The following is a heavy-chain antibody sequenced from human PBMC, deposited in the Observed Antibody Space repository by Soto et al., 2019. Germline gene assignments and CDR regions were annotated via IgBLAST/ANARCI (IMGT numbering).Heavy chain of an antibody. CDR1: RGSLSKYA. J-gene: IGHJ4*01. CDR2: ISPLCGSG. D-gene: IGHD3-3*01. CDR3: STGLRSGPIAYYFDY. V-gene: IGHV1-69*06. Sequence: SMKDSCKSSRGSLSKYASNLLRQAQVQRREWMGEISPLCGSGNYAPDLQDRVTFTADKATSTAYMEVSSLRSNDTAIYYRSTGLRSGPIAYYFDYWAPGTLVNVSS.